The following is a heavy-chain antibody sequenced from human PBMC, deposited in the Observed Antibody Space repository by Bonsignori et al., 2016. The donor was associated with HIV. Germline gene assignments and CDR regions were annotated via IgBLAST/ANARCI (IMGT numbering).Heavy chain of an antibody. Sequence: SETLSLTCAVYGGSFSGYYWSWIRQPPGKGLEWIGEINHSGSTNYNPSLKSRVTISVDTSKNQFSLKLSSVTAADTAVYYCATRRRRYCSGGSCLRDAFDIWGQGTMVTVSS. J-gene: IGHJ3*02. CDR1: GGSFSGYY. CDR3: ATRRRRYCSGGSCLRDAFDI. V-gene: IGHV4-34*01. CDR2: INHSGST. D-gene: IGHD2-15*01.